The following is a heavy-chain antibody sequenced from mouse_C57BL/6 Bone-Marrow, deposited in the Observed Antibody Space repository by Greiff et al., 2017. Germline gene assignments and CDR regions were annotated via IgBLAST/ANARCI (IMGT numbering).Heavy chain of an antibody. V-gene: IGHV5-4*03. D-gene: IGHD4-1*01. CDR2: ISDGGSYT. J-gene: IGHJ3*01. CDR3: ASLGGFAY. Sequence: EVKLQESGGGLVKPGGSLKLSCAASGFTFSSYAMSWVRQTPEKRLEWVATISDGGSYTYYPDNVKGRFTISRDNAKNNLYLQMSHLMSEDTAMYYCASLGGFAYWGQGTLVTVSA. CDR1: GFTFSSYA.